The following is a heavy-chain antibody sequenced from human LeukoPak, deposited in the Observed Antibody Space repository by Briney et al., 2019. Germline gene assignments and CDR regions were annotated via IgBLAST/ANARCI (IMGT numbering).Heavy chain of an antibody. CDR2: IYPGDSDT. D-gene: IGHD3-22*01. V-gene: IGHV5-51*01. J-gene: IGHJ4*02. CDR3: ARQTGLLPFDY. Sequence: GEALKISFKGSGYRFTSYWIGWVRPMPGKGLEGMGIIYPGDSDTRYSPSFQGQVTTSADKSISTAYLQWSSLKASDTAMYYCARQTGLLPFDYWGQGTLVTVSS. CDR1: GYRFTSYW.